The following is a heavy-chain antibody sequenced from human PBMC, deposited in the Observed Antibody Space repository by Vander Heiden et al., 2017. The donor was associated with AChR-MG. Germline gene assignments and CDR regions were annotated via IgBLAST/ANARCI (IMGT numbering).Heavy chain of an antibody. Sequence: QVQLQQSAPGLAKPSETLSLPCTVSGGSVSSGSYYWSWIRQPPGKGLEWIGYIYYSGSTNYNPSLKSRVTISVDTSKNQFSLKLSSVPAADTAVYYCARDVEDGGRVNWFDPWGQVTLVTVSS. J-gene: IGHJ5*02. CDR3: ARDVEDGGRVNWFDP. CDR1: GGSVSSGSYY. D-gene: IGHD2-15*01. CDR2: IYYSGST. V-gene: IGHV4-61*01.